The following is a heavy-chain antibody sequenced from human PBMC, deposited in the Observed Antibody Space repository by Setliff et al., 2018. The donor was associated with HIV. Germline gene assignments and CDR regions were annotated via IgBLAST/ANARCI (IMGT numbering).Heavy chain of an antibody. J-gene: IGHJ5*02. CDR3: ARALYGDYGGDLNWLDP. Sequence: ASVKVSCKASGSTFINYAINWVRQAPGQGLEWMGWVNTHTGSPTYAQAFTGRFVFSVDTSITPAYLEITSLKAEDTAVYYCARALYGDYGGDLNWLDPWGQGTLVTVSS. CDR2: VNTHTGSP. V-gene: IGHV7-4-1*02. D-gene: IGHD4-17*01. CDR1: GSTFINYA.